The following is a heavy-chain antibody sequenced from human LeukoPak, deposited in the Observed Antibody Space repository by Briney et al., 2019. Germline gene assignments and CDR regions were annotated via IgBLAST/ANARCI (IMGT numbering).Heavy chain of an antibody. CDR1: GFTFDDYG. J-gene: IGHJ5*02. Sequence: GGSLRLSCAASGFTFDDYGMSWVRQAPGKGLEWVSGINWNGGSTGYADSVKGRFTISRDNAKNSLYLQMNSLRAEDTALYYCARAYQTLGGLSLPDHWGQGTLVAVSS. CDR2: INWNGGST. CDR3: ARAYQTLGGLSLPDH. V-gene: IGHV3-20*04. D-gene: IGHD3-16*02.